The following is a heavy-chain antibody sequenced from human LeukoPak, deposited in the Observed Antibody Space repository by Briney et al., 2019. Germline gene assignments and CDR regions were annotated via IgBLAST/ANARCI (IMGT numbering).Heavy chain of an antibody. J-gene: IGHJ4*02. CDR2: INLNSGDT. D-gene: IGHD6-19*01. Sequence: ASVKVSCKASGYTFSGYYMHWVRQAPGQGLEWMGWINLNSGDTNYAQKFQGRVTMTRDTSISTAYMEVRSLRYDDTAVYYCASPVDTGYYFDYWGQGTLVTVSS. V-gene: IGHV1-2*02. CDR3: ASPVDTGYYFDY. CDR1: GYTFSGYY.